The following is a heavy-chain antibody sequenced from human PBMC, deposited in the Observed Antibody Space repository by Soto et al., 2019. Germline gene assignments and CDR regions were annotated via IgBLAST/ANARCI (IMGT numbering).Heavy chain of an antibody. Sequence: WGSLRLSCAASVFTFSSYVIHWVFQAPGKGLEWVAVISYDGSNKYYADSVKGRFTISRDNSKNTLYLQMNSLRAEDTAVYYCAKDATELVHNWELDNWGQGTLVTVYS. CDR1: VFTFSSYV. D-gene: IGHD2-8*02. CDR3: AKDATELVHNWELDN. CDR2: ISYDGSNK. J-gene: IGHJ4*02. V-gene: IGHV3-30*18.